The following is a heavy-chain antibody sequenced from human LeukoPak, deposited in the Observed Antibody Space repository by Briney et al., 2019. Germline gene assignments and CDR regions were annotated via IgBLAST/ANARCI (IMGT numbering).Heavy chain of an antibody. D-gene: IGHD4-17*01. J-gene: IGHJ4*02. CDR1: GGSFSGYY. CDR3: ARGQGTVATH. CDR2: INHSGNA. Sequence: SETLSLTCAVSGGSFSGYYWTWIRQPPGKGLEWIGEINHSGNADYNPSLKSRVTISLDMSENHFSLKLTSVTAADTAVYYCARGQGTVATHWGQGTLVTVSS. V-gene: IGHV4-34*01.